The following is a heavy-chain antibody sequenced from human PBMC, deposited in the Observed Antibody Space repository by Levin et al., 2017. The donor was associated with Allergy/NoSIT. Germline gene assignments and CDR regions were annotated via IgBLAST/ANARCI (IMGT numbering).Heavy chain of an antibody. CDR2: ISDSSSYI. CDR3: ARDLYSNYGAGAFDV. D-gene: IGHD4-11*01. CDR1: GFTFSIYS. J-gene: IGHJ3*01. V-gene: IGHV3-21*01. Sequence: GESLKISCAASGFTFSIYSMNWVRQAPGKGLEWVSSISDSSSYIYYADSVKGRFTISRDNAKSSLYLQMNSLRAEDTAVYYCARDLYSNYGAGAFDVWGQGTVVTISS.